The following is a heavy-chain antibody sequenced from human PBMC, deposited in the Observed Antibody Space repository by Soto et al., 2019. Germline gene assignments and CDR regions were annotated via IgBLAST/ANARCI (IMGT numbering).Heavy chain of an antibody. J-gene: IGHJ6*03. CDR2: ISSSSSTI. D-gene: IGHD1-26*01. Sequence: GGSLRLSCAASGFTFSSYSMNWVRQAPGKGLEWVSYISSSSSTIYYADSVKGRFTISRDNAKNSLYLQMNSLRAEDTAVYYCARVGTGGVYYYYMDVWGKGTTVTVSS. V-gene: IGHV3-48*01. CDR3: ARVGTGGVYYYYMDV. CDR1: GFTFSSYS.